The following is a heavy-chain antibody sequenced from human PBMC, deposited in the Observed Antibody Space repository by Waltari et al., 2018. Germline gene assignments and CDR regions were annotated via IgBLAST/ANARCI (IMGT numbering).Heavy chain of an antibody. CDR3: ARSGGMDLGY. CDR1: GGSIRSYY. D-gene: IGHD1-26*01. CDR2: IYYSGST. V-gene: IGHV4-59*01. J-gene: IGHJ4*02. Sequence: QVQLQESGPGLVKPSETLSLTCTVSGGSIRSYYWSWIRQPPGKGLEWIGYIYYSGSTNYNPSLKSRVTISVDTSKNQFSLKLSSVTAVDTAVYYCARSGGMDLGYWGQGTLVTVSS.